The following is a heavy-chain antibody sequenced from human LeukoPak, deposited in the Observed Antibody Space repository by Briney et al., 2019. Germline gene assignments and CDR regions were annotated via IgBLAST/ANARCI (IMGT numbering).Heavy chain of an antibody. V-gene: IGHV3-11*01. Sequence: GGSLRLSCAASGFTFSDYYMSWIRQAPGKGLEWVSYISSSGSTIYYADSVKGRFTISRDNSKSTLYLQMNSLRAEDTAVYYCAKGPIPGFDYWGQGALVTVSS. CDR2: ISSSGSTI. CDR3: AKGPIPGFDY. CDR1: GFTFSDYY. J-gene: IGHJ4*02.